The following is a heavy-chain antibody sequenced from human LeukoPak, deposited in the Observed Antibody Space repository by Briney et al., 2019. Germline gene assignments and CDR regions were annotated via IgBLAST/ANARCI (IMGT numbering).Heavy chain of an antibody. D-gene: IGHD3-16*01. CDR3: ARDGFGTGSN. CDR1: GFTFSSYW. Sequence: GGSLRLSCAASGFTFSSYWMNWARQAPGKGLEWVANIKQDGSEKNYVDSVKGRFIISRDNAKNSLYLQMNTLRADDTAVYYCARDGFGTGSNWGQGTLVTVSS. CDR2: IKQDGSEK. V-gene: IGHV3-7*03. J-gene: IGHJ4*02.